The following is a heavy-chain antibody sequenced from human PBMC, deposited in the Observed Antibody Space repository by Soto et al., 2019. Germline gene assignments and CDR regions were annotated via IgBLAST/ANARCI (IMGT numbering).Heavy chain of an antibody. V-gene: IGHV5-10-1*01. Sequence: GESLKISCKGSGYSFTSYWISWVRQMPGKGLEWMGRIDPSDSYTNYSPSFQGHVTISADKSISTAYLQWSSLKASDTAMYYCARLLSPDILTGYRPHGRGMGQYYGMEVWGQGTTVTAP. J-gene: IGHJ6*02. D-gene: IGHD3-9*01. CDR2: IDPSDSYT. CDR1: GYSFTSYW. CDR3: ARLLSPDILTGYRPHGRGMGQYYGMEV.